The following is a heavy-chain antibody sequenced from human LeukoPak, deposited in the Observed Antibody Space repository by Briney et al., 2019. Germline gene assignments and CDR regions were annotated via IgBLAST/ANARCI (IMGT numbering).Heavy chain of an antibody. J-gene: IGHJ5*02. Sequence: SETLSLTCAVYGGSFSGYYWSWIRQPPGKGLEWIGEINHSGSTNYNPSLKSRVTISVDMSKNQFSLKLSSVTAADTAVYYCARHLSYGSGSYYKSSWFDPWGQGTLVTVSS. CDR1: GGSFSGYY. V-gene: IGHV4-34*01. D-gene: IGHD3-10*01. CDR2: INHSGST. CDR3: ARHLSYGSGSYYKSSWFDP.